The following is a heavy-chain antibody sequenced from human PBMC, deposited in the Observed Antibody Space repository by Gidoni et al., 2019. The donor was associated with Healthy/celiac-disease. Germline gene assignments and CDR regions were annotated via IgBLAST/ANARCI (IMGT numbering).Heavy chain of an antibody. CDR2: IYYSGST. Sequence: QLQLQESGPGLVTPSETLSLTCNVSGGSISSSSYYWGWIRQPPGKGLEWIGSIYYSGSTYYNPSLKSRVTISVDTSKNQFSLKLSSVTAADTAVYYCASEPESSGSYFHWGQGTLVTVSS. CDR1: GGSISSSSYY. CDR3: ASEPESSGSYFH. J-gene: IGHJ4*02. V-gene: IGHV4-39*01. D-gene: IGHD1-26*01.